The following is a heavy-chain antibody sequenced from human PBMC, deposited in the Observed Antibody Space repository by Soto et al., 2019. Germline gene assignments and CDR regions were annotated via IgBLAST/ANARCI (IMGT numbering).Heavy chain of an antibody. CDR2: INHSGST. Sequence: SETLSLTCAVYGGSFSGYYWSWIRQPPGKGLEWIGEINHSGSTNYNPSLKSRVTISVDTSKNQFSLKLSSVTAADTAVYYCASYYYDSSGYYYVPGVYWGQGTLVTVSS. J-gene: IGHJ4*02. CDR1: GGSFSGYY. D-gene: IGHD3-22*01. V-gene: IGHV4-34*01. CDR3: ASYYYDSSGYYYVPGVY.